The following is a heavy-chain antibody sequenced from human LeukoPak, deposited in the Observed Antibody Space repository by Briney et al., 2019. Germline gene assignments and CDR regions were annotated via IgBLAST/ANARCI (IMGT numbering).Heavy chain of an antibody. Sequence: ASVKVSCKASGYTFTSYYMHWVRQAPGQGLEWMGIIDPSGGSTSYAQKFQGRVTMTRNTSISTAYMELSSLRSEDTAVYYCARRQVVGNWFDPWGQGTLVTVSS. J-gene: IGHJ5*02. CDR3: ARRQVVGNWFDP. D-gene: IGHD2-15*01. V-gene: IGHV1-46*01. CDR2: IDPSGGST. CDR1: GYTFTSYY.